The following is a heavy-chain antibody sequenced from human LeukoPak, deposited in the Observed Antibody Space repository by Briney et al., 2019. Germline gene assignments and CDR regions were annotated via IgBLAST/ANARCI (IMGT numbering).Heavy chain of an antibody. V-gene: IGHV4-31*03. J-gene: IGHJ3*02. Sequence: SQTLSLTCSVSGDSINSGGYYWSWLRQYPGTGLEWIGYIYHTGTTYYNPSLDSRATLSLDTSKNQFSLKVNSVTAADTAVYYCVRDRWSVGAFDIWGQGTMVTVSS. CDR3: VRDRWSVGAFDI. D-gene: IGHD3-3*01. CDR1: GDSINSGGYY. CDR2: IYHTGTT.